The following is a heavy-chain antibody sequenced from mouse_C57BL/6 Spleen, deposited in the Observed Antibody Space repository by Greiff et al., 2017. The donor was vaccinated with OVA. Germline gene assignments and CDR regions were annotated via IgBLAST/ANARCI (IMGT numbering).Heavy chain of an antibody. Sequence: EVKLMESAGGLVQPGSSMKLSCTASGFTFSDYYMAWVRQVPEKGLEWVANINYDGSSTYYLDSLKSRFIISRDNAKNILYLQMSSLKSEDTATYYCARNSDDYDAYYAMDYWGQGTSVTVSS. D-gene: IGHD2-4*01. CDR2: INYDGSST. J-gene: IGHJ4*01. CDR3: ARNSDDYDAYYAMDY. V-gene: IGHV5-16*01. CDR1: GFTFSDYY.